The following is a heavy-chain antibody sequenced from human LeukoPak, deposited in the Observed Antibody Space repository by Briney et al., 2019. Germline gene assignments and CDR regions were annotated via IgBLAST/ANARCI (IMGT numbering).Heavy chain of an antibody. J-gene: IGHJ4*02. CDR3: AREHCSSTSCYTNEGFDY. CDR2: INHSGST. Sequence: PSETLSLTCAVYGGSFSVYYWSCIRHPPGKGLEWIGEINHSGSTNYNHSLKCLVTISVDTSKNQYSLKLSSVTAPDTAVYYCAREHCSSTSCYTNEGFDYWGQGTLVTVSS. D-gene: IGHD2-2*02. CDR1: GGSFSVYY. V-gene: IGHV4-34*01.